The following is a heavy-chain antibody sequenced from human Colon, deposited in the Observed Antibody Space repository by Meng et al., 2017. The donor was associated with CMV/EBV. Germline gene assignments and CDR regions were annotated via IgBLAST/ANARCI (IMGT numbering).Heavy chain of an antibody. Sequence: QVQRVQSGAELKEPGASVLVSCRSSGYTFTSYGINWVRQAPGQGLEWMGWISGSTGYTNRAQKFQGRVTMTTDTSTSTAYLALTSLTSNDTAVYYCARGRPNWSGVLDYWGQGTLVTVSS. V-gene: IGHV1-18*01. CDR2: ISGSTGYT. J-gene: IGHJ4*02. CDR1: GYTFTSYG. CDR3: ARGRPNWSGVLDY. D-gene: IGHD1-1*01.